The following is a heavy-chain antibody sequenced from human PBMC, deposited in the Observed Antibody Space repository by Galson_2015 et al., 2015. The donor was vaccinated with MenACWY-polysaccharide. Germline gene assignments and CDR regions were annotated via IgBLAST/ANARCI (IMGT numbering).Heavy chain of an antibody. J-gene: IGHJ5*02. CDR1: GDSITSGGYF. V-gene: IGHV4-31*03. CDR2: ISYDGGT. Sequence: TLSLTCTVSGDSITSGGYFWSWIRQHPGKGLEWIASISYDGGTYYNPSLKSRVTISADTPNNQFSLKLSSVTAADTAVYYCARGGRGVSNRNWFDPWGQGTLVTVSS. CDR3: ARGGRGVSNRNWFDP. D-gene: IGHD3-16*01.